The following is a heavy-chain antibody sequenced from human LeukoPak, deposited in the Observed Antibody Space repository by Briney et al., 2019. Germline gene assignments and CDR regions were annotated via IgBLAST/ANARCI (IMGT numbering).Heavy chain of an antibody. V-gene: IGHV5-51*01. CDR3: ARHLSPYSYGIKIDY. CDR1: GYSFTSYW. CDR2: IYPGDSDT. Sequence: GESLKISCKGSGYSFTSYWIGWVRQMPGKGLEWMGIIYPGDSDTRYSPSFQGQVTTSADKSISTAYLQWSSLKASDTAMYYCARHLSPYSYGIKIDYWGQGTLVTVSS. D-gene: IGHD5-18*01. J-gene: IGHJ4*02.